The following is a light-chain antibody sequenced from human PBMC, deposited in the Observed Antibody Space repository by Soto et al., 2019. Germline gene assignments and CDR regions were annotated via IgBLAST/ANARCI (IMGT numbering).Light chain of an antibody. CDR3: GSYAGSPRYV. CDR1: SSDVGGYNY. J-gene: IGLJ1*01. Sequence: QSALTQPRSVSGSPGQSVTISCTGTSSDVGGYNYVFWYQQHPGKPPKVMIYDVSERPSGVPDRFSVSKSGNTASLTISGLQAQDEAVYYCGSYAGSPRYVFGTGTQLTVL. CDR2: DVS. V-gene: IGLV2-11*01.